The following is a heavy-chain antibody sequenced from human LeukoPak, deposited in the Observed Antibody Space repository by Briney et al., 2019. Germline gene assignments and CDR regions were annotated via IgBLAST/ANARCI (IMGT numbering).Heavy chain of an antibody. Sequence: QPGGSLRLSCAASGFTFSSSWMHWVRQGPGKGLVWVSHINSDGSSTTYADSVKGRFTISRDNAKNTLYLQMNSLRAEDTAVYYCARDWNTAMADPWGQGTLVTVSS. J-gene: IGHJ5*02. CDR2: INSDGSST. CDR1: GFTFSSSW. V-gene: IGHV3-74*01. D-gene: IGHD5-18*01. CDR3: ARDWNTAMADP.